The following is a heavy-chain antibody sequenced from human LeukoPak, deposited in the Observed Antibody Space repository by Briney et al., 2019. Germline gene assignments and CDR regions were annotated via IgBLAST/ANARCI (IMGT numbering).Heavy chain of an antibody. Sequence: GGSLRLSCAASGFTFSNYWMSWVRQAPGKGLEWVASIRPDGSRSEEHYMDSVRGRFTISRDNAENSLYLQMNSLRAEDTAVYNCATLMGGVTTYDYWGQGTLVTVSS. CDR3: ATLMGGVTTYDY. V-gene: IGHV3-7*01. CDR1: GFTFSNYW. D-gene: IGHD4-11*01. J-gene: IGHJ4*02. CDR2: IRPDGSRSEE.